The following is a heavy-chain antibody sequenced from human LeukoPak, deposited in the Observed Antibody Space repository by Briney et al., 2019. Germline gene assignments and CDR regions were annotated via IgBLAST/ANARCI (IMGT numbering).Heavy chain of an antibody. Sequence: SETLSLTCAVSGGSISSSNWWSWVRQPPGKGLEWIGEIYHSGSTYYSPSLKSRVTISVDKSKNQFSLKLSSVTAADTAVYYCARGQGGDYYDTSGFYFDFWGQGTLVIVSP. CDR1: GGSISSSNW. V-gene: IGHV4-4*02. D-gene: IGHD3-22*01. J-gene: IGHJ4*02. CDR2: IYHSGST. CDR3: ARGQGGDYYDTSGFYFDF.